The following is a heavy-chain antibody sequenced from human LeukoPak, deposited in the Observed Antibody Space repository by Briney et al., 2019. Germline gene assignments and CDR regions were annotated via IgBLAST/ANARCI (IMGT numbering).Heavy chain of an antibody. CDR1: GFTFRSYT. D-gene: IGHD2-15*01. Sequence: GGSLRLSCSASGFTFRSYTMHWVRQAPGKGLEYVSAISHNGGSTYYADSVKGRFTISRDNSKNTLYLQMSSLRAEDTAPYYCVRYCSGGSCLGYWGQGTLVTVSS. J-gene: IGHJ4*02. CDR2: ISHNGGST. CDR3: VRYCSGGSCLGY. V-gene: IGHV3-64D*06.